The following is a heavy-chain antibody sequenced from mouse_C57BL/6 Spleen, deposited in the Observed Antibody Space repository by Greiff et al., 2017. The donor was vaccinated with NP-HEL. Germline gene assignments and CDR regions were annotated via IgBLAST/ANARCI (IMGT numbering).Heavy chain of an antibody. CDR2: INPGSGST. D-gene: IGHD3-2*02. Sequence: VQLQQSGAELVRPGTSVKVSCKASGYAFTNYLIEWVKQRPGQGLEWIGVINPGSGSTNYNEKFKSKATLTVDTSSSTAYMQLSSLTSEDSAVYYCARGDSSGSAWFAYWGQGTLVTVSA. CDR1: GYAFTNYL. CDR3: ARGDSSGSAWFAY. J-gene: IGHJ3*01. V-gene: IGHV1-54*01.